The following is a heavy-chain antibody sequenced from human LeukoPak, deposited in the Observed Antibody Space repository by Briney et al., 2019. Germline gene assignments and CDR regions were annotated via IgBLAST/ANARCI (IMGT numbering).Heavy chain of an antibody. CDR3: ARSAYYYGSGSADY. J-gene: IGHJ4*02. CDR2: INHSGSA. CDR1: GGSFSGYY. Sequence: SETLSLTCAVYGGSFSGYYWSWIRQPPGKGLEWIGEINHSGSANYNPSLKSRVTISVDTSKNQFSLKLSSVTAADTAVYYCARSAYYYGSGSADYWGQGTLVTVSS. D-gene: IGHD3-10*01. V-gene: IGHV4-34*01.